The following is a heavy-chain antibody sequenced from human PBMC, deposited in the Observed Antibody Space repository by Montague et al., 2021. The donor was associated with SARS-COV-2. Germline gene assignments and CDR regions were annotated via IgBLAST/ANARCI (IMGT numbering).Heavy chain of an antibody. CDR2: IYYSGST. CDR1: GGSISSSSYY. V-gene: IGHV4-39*01. CDR3: ARQKMGSVTIFGVVMHDRGFDL. J-gene: IGHJ5*02. D-gene: IGHD3-3*01. Sequence: SETLSLTCTVSGGSISSSSYYWGWLRQPPGKGLEWIGNIYYSGSTYYNPSLKSRVTISVATTKNQFSLKLSSVTAADTAVYYCARQKMGSVTIFGVVMHDRGFDLWGQGTMVTVSS.